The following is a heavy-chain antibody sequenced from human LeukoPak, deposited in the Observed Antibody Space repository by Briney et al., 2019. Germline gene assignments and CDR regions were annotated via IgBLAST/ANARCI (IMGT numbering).Heavy chain of an antibody. Sequence: SVKVSCKASGGTFSSYAISWVRQAPGQGLEWMGGIIPIFGTANYAQKFQGRVTITADESMSTAYMELSSLRSEDTAVYYCARGVQLERRYYNWFDPWGQGTLVTVSS. J-gene: IGHJ5*02. D-gene: IGHD1-1*01. CDR1: GGTFSSYA. CDR3: ARGVQLERRYYNWFDP. V-gene: IGHV1-69*13. CDR2: IIPIFGTA.